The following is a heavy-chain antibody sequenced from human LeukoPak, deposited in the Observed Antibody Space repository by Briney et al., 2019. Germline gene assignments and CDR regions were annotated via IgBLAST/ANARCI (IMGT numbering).Heavy chain of an antibody. CDR2: IRSKAYGGTT. CDR1: GFTFGDYT. D-gene: IGHD1-26*01. CDR3: TSQVGATPELFDY. V-gene: IGHV3-49*04. Sequence: GGSLRLSCTVSGFTFGDYTISWVRQAPGKGLEWVGFIRSKAYGGTTQYAASVKGRFTISRDDSKSIAYLQMDSLKTEDTAVYYCTSQVGATPELFDYWGQGTLVTVSS. J-gene: IGHJ4*02.